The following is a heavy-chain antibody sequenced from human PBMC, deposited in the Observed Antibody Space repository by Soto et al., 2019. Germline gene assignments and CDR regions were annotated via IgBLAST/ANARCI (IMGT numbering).Heavy chain of an antibody. CDR1: GGTFSSYA. CDR3: RMHPPSRAYYFDY. J-gene: IGHJ4*02. V-gene: IGHV1-69*05. D-gene: IGHD6-6*01. CDR2: IIPIFGTA. Sequence: QVQLVQSGAEVKKPGSSVKVSCKASGGTFSSYAISWVRQAPGQGLEWMGGIIPIFGTANYAQKFQGRVKVNRDESTGKAYMELGSLRSEDTAVYYCRMHPPSRAYYFDYWGQGTLVTVSS.